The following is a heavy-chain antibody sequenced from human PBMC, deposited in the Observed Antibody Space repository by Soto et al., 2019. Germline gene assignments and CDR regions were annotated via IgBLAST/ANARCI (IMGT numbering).Heavy chain of an antibody. CDR2: IDPSDSYT. D-gene: IGHD1-20*01. CDR1: GYSFTSYW. CDR3: ARPGITGRPLDYYGMDV. V-gene: IGHV5-10-1*01. J-gene: IGHJ6*02. Sequence: GESLKISCRGSGYSFTSYWISWVRQMPGKGLEWMGRIDPSDSYTNYSPSFQGHVTISADKSIGTAYLQWSSLKASDTAMYYCARPGITGRPLDYYGMDVWGQGTTVTVSS.